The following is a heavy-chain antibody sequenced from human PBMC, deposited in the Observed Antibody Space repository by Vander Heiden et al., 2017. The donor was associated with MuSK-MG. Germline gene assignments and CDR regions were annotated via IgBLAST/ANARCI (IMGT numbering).Heavy chain of an antibody. CDR3: ASDGGSGYGVNFYYGMDV. CDR1: GFTFRCDV. D-gene: IGHD5-12*01. CDR2: ISFDGTNT. J-gene: IGHJ6*02. V-gene: IGHV3-30*04. Sequence: QGEVVESGAGVVEPGRSVELCGADTGFTFRCDVIPWVRRTPGKGLEWVAVISFDGTNTYYSDSVKGRFTISRDNSKNTLYLPMSSLRPEDTAVYFCASDGGSGYGVNFYYGMDVWGQGTTVTVSS.